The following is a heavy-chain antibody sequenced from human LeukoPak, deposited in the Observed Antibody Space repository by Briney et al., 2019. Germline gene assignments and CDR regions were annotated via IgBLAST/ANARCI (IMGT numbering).Heavy chain of an antibody. D-gene: IGHD1-26*01. CDR3: AKEGEGDAFDI. Sequence: GGSLRLSCAASGFTFSDSGMHWVRQAPGKGLEWVAVMSYDGSNKYYVDSVKGRFAISRDNSKNTLYLQMNSLRVEDTAVYYCAKEGEGDAFDIWGQGTMVTVFS. V-gene: IGHV3-30*18. CDR1: GFTFSDSG. J-gene: IGHJ3*02. CDR2: MSYDGSNK.